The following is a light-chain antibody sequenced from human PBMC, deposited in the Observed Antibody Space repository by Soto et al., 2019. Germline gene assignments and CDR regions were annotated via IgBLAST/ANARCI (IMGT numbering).Light chain of an antibody. J-gene: IGLJ3*02. CDR2: EVT. Sequence: QSVLTQPASVSGSPGQSITISCTGTSSDVGAYNSVSWYQQHPGKAPKLMIYEVTNRPSGVSNLFSGFKSGNTASLTISGLQAEDEADYFCSSFTTTSTLVVFGGRTKLTVL. CDR1: SSDVGAYNS. CDR3: SSFTTTSTLVV. V-gene: IGLV2-14*01.